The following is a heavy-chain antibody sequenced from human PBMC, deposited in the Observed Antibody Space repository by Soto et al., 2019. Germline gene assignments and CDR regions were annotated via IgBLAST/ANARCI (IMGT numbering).Heavy chain of an antibody. J-gene: IGHJ4*02. CDR1: GGSISSYY. V-gene: IGHV4-59*01. Sequence: SETLSLTCTVSGGSISSYYWSWIRQPPGKGLEWIGYIYYSGSTNYNPSLKSRVTISVDTSKNQFSLKLSSVTAADTAVYYCARAKWGVCLDYWGQGTLVTVSS. CDR2: IYYSGST. CDR3: ARAKWGVCLDY. D-gene: IGHD7-27*01.